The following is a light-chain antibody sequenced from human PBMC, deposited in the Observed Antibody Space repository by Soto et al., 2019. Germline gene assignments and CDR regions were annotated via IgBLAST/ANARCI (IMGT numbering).Light chain of an antibody. J-gene: IGKJ1*01. CDR1: QSVSSSY. Sequence: EIVLTQSPGTLSLSPGERATLSCRASQSVSSSYLAWYQQKPGQAPRLLIYGASSRATGIPDMFSGSGSGTDFTLTISRLDHEDFAVYYCQQYGSSPATFGRGTKVEIK. CDR3: QQYGSSPAT. V-gene: IGKV3-20*01. CDR2: GAS.